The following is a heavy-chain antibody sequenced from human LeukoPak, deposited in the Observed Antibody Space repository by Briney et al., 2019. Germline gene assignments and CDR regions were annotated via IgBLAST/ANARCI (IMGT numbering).Heavy chain of an antibody. J-gene: IGHJ6*03. Sequence: ASVKVSCKASGGTFSSYAISWVRQAPGQGLEWMGWMNPNSGNTGYAQKFQGRVTITRNTSISTAYMELSSLRSEDTAVYYCARGRLRSVPLGLYYMDVWGKGTTVTVSS. V-gene: IGHV1-8*03. CDR1: GGTFSSYA. D-gene: IGHD3-16*01. CDR2: MNPNSGNT. CDR3: ARGRLRSVPLGLYYMDV.